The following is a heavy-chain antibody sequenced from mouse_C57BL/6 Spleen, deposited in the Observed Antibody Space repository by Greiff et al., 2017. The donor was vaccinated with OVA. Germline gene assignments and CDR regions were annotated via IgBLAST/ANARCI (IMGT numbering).Heavy chain of an antibody. V-gene: IGHV2-9-1*01. J-gene: IGHJ1*03. Sequence: VMLVESGPGLVAPSQSLSITCTVSGFSLTSYAISWVRQPPGKGLEWLGVIWTGGGTNYNSALKSRLSISKDNSKSQVFLKRNSLQTDDTARYYCARRGNYSNYFWYFDVWGTGTTVTVSS. CDR1: GFSLTSYA. D-gene: IGHD2-5*01. CDR3: ARRGNYSNYFWYFDV. CDR2: IWTGGGT.